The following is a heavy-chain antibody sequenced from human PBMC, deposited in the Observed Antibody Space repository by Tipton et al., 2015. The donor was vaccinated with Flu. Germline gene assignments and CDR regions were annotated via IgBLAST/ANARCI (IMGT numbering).Heavy chain of an antibody. J-gene: IGHJ5*02. D-gene: IGHD5-18*01. CDR2: IYYSGST. CDR1: GGSISSYY. CDR3: ARDATAMGGNWFDP. Sequence: TLSLTCTVSGGSISSYYWSWIRQPPGKGLEWIGYIYYSGSTNYNPSLKSRVTISVDTSKNQFSLKLSSVTAADTAVYYCARDATAMGGNWFDPWGQGTLVTVSS. V-gene: IGHV4-59*01.